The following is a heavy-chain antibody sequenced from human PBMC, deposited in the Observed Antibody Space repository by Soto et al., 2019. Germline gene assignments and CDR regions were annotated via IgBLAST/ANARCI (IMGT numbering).Heavy chain of an antibody. D-gene: IGHD3-3*01. J-gene: IGHJ5*02. Sequence: PSETLSLTCTVSGGAIRGYYWNWIRQSAGKGLEWIGRIYSSGGTKYNPSLKSRVTMSLDTSKNQFSLRLSSVTAADTAVYYCARGQRFSGSFDPWGQGTLVTVSS. V-gene: IGHV4-4*07. CDR2: IYSSGGT. CDR3: ARGQRFSGSFDP. CDR1: GGAIRGYY.